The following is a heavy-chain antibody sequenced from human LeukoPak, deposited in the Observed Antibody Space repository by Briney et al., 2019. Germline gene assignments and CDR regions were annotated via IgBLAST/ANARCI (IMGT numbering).Heavy chain of an antibody. V-gene: IGHV3-7*03. Sequence: GGSLRLSCAASGFTFSSYWMSWVRQAPGKGLEWVANIKQDGSEKYYVDSVKGRFTISRDNAKNSLYLQMNGLRAEDTAVYFCARKTYGSEFYVDYWGQATLVTVSS. J-gene: IGHJ4*02. D-gene: IGHD3-10*01. CDR1: GFTFSSYW. CDR3: ARKTYGSEFYVDY. CDR2: IKQDGSEK.